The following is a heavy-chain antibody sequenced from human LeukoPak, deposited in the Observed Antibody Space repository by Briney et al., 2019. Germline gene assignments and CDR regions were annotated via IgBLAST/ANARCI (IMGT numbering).Heavy chain of an antibody. CDR1: GFTFSSYW. J-gene: IGHJ4*02. Sequence: GGSLRLSCAASGFTFSSYWMSWVRQAPGKGLEWVANIKQDGSEKYYVDSVKGRFTISRDNAKNSLYLQMNSLRAEDTAVYYCARDLVPGRNYYDSSGYYYYFDYWGQGTLVTVSS. CDR2: IKQDGSEK. V-gene: IGHV3-7*01. CDR3: ARDLVPGRNYYDSSGYYYYFDY. D-gene: IGHD3-22*01.